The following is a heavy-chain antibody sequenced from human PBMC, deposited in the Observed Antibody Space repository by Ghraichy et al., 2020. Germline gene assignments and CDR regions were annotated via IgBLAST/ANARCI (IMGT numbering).Heavy chain of an antibody. CDR2: INPSGGST. J-gene: IGHJ6*02. V-gene: IGHV1-46*01. Sequence: ASVKVSCKASGYTFTSYYMHWVRQAPGQGLEWMGIINPSGGSTSYAQKFQGRVTMTRDTSTSPVYMELSSLRSEDTAVYYCASAGVIGTDQKFGYYYGMDVWGQGTTVTVSS. D-gene: IGHD1-1*01. CDR3: ASAGVIGTDQKFGYYYGMDV. CDR1: GYTFTSYY.